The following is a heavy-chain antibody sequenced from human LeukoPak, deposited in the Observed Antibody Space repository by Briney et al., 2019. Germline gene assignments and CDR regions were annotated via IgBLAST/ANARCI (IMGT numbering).Heavy chain of an antibody. CDR1: GYTFRRYS. CDR2: IYPDDSST. J-gene: IGHJ3*02. CDR3: ARHFTGGDGFDI. V-gene: IGHV5-51*01. Sequence: GESLKISCKGSGYTFRRYSIGWVRQMPGKGLEWMGIIYPDDSSTRYNPSFQGQVTFSADKSINTAYLLWSSLEAADTAMYYCARHFTGGDGFDIWGQGTKVIVSS. D-gene: IGHD1-26*01.